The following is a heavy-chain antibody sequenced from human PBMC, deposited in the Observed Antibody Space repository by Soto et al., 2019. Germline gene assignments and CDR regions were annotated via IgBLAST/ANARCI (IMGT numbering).Heavy chain of an antibody. Sequence: SETLSLTCTVSRGSINNYYWTLIRQPPGKGLEWIGYVSYSGRTNYNPSLKSRVNMFVDKSKNQFSLNLTTVTAADTAVYYCERLQYTVVTAIDVWGQGTMVTVS. CDR2: VSYSGRT. CDR3: ERLQYTVVTAIDV. D-gene: IGHD4-17*01. J-gene: IGHJ3*01. CDR1: RGSINNYY. V-gene: IGHV4-59*03.